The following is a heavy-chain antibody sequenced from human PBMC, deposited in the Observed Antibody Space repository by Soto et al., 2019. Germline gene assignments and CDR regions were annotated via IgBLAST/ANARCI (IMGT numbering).Heavy chain of an antibody. CDR2: IYCGGST. CDR1: GFTVSSNY. D-gene: IGHD6-19*01. Sequence: EVQLVESGGGLVQPGGSLRLSCAASGFTVSSNYMSWVRQAPGKGMEWVSVIYCGGSTYYADSVKGRFTISRDNSKNTLYLQMNSLSAEDTAVYYCVSSCWYVEWWFDPWGQGILVTVYS. V-gene: IGHV3-66*01. J-gene: IGHJ5*02. CDR3: VSSCWYVEWWFDP.